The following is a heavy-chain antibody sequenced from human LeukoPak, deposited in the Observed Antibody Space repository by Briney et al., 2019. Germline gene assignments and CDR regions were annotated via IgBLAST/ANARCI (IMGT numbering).Heavy chain of an antibody. CDR1: GFTFSSYW. CDR3: ARFRRDFWSGKTYYFDY. Sequence: GSLRLSCAASGFTFSSYWMSWVRQAPGKGLEWVANIKQDGSEKYYVDSVKGRFTISRDNAKNSLYLQMNSLRAEDTAVYYCARFRRDFWSGKTYYFDYWGQGTPVTVSS. CDR2: IKQDGSEK. J-gene: IGHJ4*02. V-gene: IGHV3-7*03. D-gene: IGHD3-3*01.